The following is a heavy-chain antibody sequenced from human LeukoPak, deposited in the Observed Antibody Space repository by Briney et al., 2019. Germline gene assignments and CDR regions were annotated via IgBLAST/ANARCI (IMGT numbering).Heavy chain of an antibody. CDR1: GFTFSSYW. Sequence: PGGSLRLSCAASGFTFSSYWMSWVRQAPGKGLEWVANIKQDGSEKYYVDSVKGRFTISRDNAKNSLYLQMNSLRAEDTAVYYCARGVTDSSSSFGYWGQGTLVTVSS. J-gene: IGHJ4*02. V-gene: IGHV3-7*01. CDR3: ARGVTDSSSSFGY. D-gene: IGHD6-6*01. CDR2: IKQDGSEK.